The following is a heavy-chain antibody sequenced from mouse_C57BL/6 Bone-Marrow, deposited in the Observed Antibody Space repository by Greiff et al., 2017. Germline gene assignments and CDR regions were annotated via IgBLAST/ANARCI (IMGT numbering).Heavy chain of an antibody. CDR2: IRNKANNHAT. Sequence: EVKLMQPGGGLVQPGGSMKLSCAASGFTFSDAWMDWVRQSPEQGLEWVAEIRNKANNHATYYAVSVKGRFTISIDDSKSSVYLQMSSLRAEDTGIYYCTRRAGCWYFGVWGTGTTVTVSS. V-gene: IGHV6-6*01. J-gene: IGHJ1*03. D-gene: IGHD3-3*01. CDR1: GFTFSDAW. CDR3: TRRAGCWYFGV.